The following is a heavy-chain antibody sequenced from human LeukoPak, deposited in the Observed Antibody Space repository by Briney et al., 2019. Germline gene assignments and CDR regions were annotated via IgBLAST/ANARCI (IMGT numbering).Heavy chain of an antibody. CDR2: IRSKAYGGTT. CDR1: GFTFGDYA. CDR3: TRVIVATKDY. V-gene: IGHV3-49*04. D-gene: IGHD5-12*01. J-gene: IGHJ4*02. Sequence: GGSLRLSCTGFGFTFGDYAMNWVRQAPGKGLEWVGFIRSKAYGGTTEYAASVKGRFTISRDDSKSIAYLQMNSLKTEDTAVYYCTRVIVATKDYWGQGTLVTVSS.